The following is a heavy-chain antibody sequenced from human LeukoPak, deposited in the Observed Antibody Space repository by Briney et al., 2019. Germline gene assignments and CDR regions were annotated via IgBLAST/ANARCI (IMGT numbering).Heavy chain of an antibody. CDR2: ISAYTGNT. Sequence: ASVKVSCKASGYTFITYGISCVRQAPGQGLEWMGWISAYTGNTNYAQKRQGRVTMTTDTTTSTAYMEQMSLHSDDTAGYNCARDLVGATYFDFWGQGTRVTVFS. CDR1: GYTFITYG. D-gene: IGHD1-26*01. J-gene: IGHJ4*02. V-gene: IGHV1-18*01. CDR3: ARDLVGATYFDF.